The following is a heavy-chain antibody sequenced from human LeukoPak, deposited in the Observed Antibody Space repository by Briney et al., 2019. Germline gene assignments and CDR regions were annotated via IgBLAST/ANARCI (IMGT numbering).Heavy chain of an antibody. CDR2: MYHSGST. J-gene: IGHJ4*02. CDR1: GFTFSDYY. V-gene: IGHV4-38-2*01. CDR3: ARGFRGDNFDY. D-gene: IGHD7-27*01. Sequence: PGGSLRLSCAASGFTFSDYYMSWIRQAPGKGLEWIGTMYHSGSTNYNPSLKSRVTISVDTSKNQFSLKLSSVTAADTAVYFCARGFRGDNFDYWGQGTLVTVSS.